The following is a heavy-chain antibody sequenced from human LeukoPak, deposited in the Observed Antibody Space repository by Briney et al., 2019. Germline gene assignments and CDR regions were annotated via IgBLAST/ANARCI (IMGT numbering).Heavy chain of an antibody. V-gene: IGHV3-21*01. D-gene: IGHD1-1*01. Sequence: PGGSLRLSCAASGFTFSSYSMNWVRQAPGKGLEWVSSISSSSSYIYYADSVKGRFTISRDNAKNSLYLQMNSLRAEDTAEYYCARDGQLERRAFDIWGQGTMVTVSS. CDR3: ARDGQLERRAFDI. CDR1: GFTFSSYS. CDR2: ISSSSSYI. J-gene: IGHJ3*02.